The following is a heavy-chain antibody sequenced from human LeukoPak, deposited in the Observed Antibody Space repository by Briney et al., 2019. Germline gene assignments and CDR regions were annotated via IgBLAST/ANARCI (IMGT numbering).Heavy chain of an antibody. CDR2: INSDGSST. CDR3: AKDPPRYYYDSSGMD. Sequence: GGSLRLSCAASGFTFSRYWMYWVRQAPGKGLVWVSRINSDGSSTSYADSVKGRFTISRDNAKNTLYLQMNSLRAEDTAVYYCAKDPPRYYYDSSGMDWGQGTLVTVSS. V-gene: IGHV3-74*01. D-gene: IGHD3-22*01. J-gene: IGHJ4*02. CDR1: GFTFSRYW.